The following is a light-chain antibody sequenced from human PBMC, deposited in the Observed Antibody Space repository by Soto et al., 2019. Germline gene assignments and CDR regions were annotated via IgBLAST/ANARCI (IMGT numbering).Light chain of an antibody. V-gene: IGKV3-15*01. CDR1: QSVGSS. CDR3: QQYNNWPVT. CDR2: GAS. J-gene: IGKJ4*01. Sequence: VLTQSPAPLYLSLGEIATPSRVASQSVGSSMAWYHQKPGQPPRLLIYGASTRAAGVPARFSGSGSGTEFTLTISSLQSEDSAVYYCQQYNNWPVTFGRGTKVDIK.